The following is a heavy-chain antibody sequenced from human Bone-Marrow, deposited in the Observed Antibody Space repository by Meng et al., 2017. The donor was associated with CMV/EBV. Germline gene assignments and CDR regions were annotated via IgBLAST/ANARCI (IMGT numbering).Heavy chain of an antibody. V-gene: IGHV1-2*02. J-gene: IGHJ5*02. Sequence: ASVKVSCKASGYTFTAHYFHWVRQAPGQGLEWMGWIHPHRGDTNYAQQFQGRVTLTRDTSISTAYMELSRLRSDDTAVYYCARDLDIVVVPAALNWFDPWGQGTLVTVSS. CDR2: IHPHRGDT. CDR1: GYTFTAHY. CDR3: ARDLDIVVVPAALNWFDP. D-gene: IGHD2-2*03.